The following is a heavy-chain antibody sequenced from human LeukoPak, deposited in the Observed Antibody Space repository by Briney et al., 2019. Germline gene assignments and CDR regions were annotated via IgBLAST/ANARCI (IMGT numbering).Heavy chain of an antibody. J-gene: IGHJ5*02. Sequence: PSETLSLTCAVYGGSFSGYYWSWIRQPPGKGLEWIGEINNSGSTNYNPSLKSRVTISVDTSKNQFSLKLSSVTAADTAVYYCARGDVVVPAAIRGWFDPWGQGTLVTVSS. CDR3: ARGDVVVPAAIRGWFDP. CDR2: INNSGST. D-gene: IGHD2-2*01. CDR1: GGSFSGYY. V-gene: IGHV4-34*01.